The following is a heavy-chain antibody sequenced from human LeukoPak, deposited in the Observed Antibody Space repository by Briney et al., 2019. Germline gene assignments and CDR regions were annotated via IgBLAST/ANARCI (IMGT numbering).Heavy chain of an antibody. D-gene: IGHD5-12*01. CDR2: IVSNGGST. J-gene: IGHJ4*02. CDR3: VKPSGYSGYGYFFDY. V-gene: IGHV3-64D*06. Sequence: GGSLRLSCSASGFTFSSSAMHWVRQAPGKGLEYVSAIVSNGGSTYYADSVKGRFTISRDNSKNTLYLQMSSLRAEATAVYYCVKPSGYSGYGYFFDYWGQGTLVTVSS. CDR1: GFTFSSSA.